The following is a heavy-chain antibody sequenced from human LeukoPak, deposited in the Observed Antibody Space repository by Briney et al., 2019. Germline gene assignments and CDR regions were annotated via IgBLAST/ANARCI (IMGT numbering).Heavy chain of an antibody. J-gene: IGHJ6*02. D-gene: IGHD3-22*01. V-gene: IGHV3-23*01. CDR2: ISGSGVST. CDR1: GFTFSSYA. CDR3: ARGGSYYYDSSGYPRYYYYGMDV. Sequence: PGGSLRLSCAASGFTFSSYAMSWVRLAPGKGLEWVSAISGSGVSTYHADSVKGRFTISRDNSKNTLYLQMNSLRAEDTAVYYCARGGSYYYDSSGYPRYYYYGMDVWGQGTTVTVSS.